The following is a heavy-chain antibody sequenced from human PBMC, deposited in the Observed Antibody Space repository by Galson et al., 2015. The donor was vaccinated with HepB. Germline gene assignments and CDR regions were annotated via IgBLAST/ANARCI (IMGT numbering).Heavy chain of an antibody. CDR1: DESLSDGRHY. V-gene: IGHV4-39*02. D-gene: IGHD3-16*01. Sequence: SETLSLTCTVSDESLSDGRHYWAWIRQPPGEGLEWIGTVSRSGDSDYNPSLRSRVTMSINTAKNDFSLDLSSVTAADTAVYYCVRWQYGTMMNYWGQGTLVSVSS. CDR3: VRWQYGTMMNY. J-gene: IGHJ4*02. CDR2: VSRSGDS.